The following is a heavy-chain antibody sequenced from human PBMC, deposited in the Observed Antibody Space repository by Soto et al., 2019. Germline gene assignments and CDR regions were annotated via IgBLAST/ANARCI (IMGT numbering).Heavy chain of an antibody. D-gene: IGHD1-20*01. CDR2: IYYSGST. V-gene: IGHV4-59*08. CDR3: AGGMGYYGMDV. J-gene: IGHJ6*02. Sequence: SETLSLTCTGSGGSMSNYYWKWIRQSPGKGLEWIGYIYYSGSTNYNPSLKSRVTISVDTSKNQFSLKLSSVTASDTAVYYCAGGMGYYGMDVWGQGTTVTVS. CDR1: GGSMSNYY.